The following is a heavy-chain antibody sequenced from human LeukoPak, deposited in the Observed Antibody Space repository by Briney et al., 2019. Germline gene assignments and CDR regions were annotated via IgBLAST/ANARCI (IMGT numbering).Heavy chain of an antibody. CDR3: ATDGTWIQLWLTY. CDR2: ISGFCGDE. CDR1: RFTFSNYA. D-gene: IGHD5-18*01. J-gene: IGHJ4*02. V-gene: IGHV3-23*01. Sequence: GGSLRLSCAVSRFTFSNYAMTWVRQAPGNGLEWVSSISGFCGDEYYADSVKGRFTISRDTSNKTMNLQMNSLRAEDTAVYYCATDGTWIQLWLTYWGQGTLVTVSS.